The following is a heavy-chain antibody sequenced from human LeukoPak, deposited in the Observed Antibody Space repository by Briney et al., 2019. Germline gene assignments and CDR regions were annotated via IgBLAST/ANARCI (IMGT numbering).Heavy chain of an antibody. CDR1: GGSMSNYY. CDR3: ARGVCTSSSCYAGDYGMDV. D-gene: IGHD2-2*01. J-gene: IGHJ6*02. Sequence: SETLSLTCTVSGGSMSNYYWSWIRQPPGKGLEWIGYRFYSGSTNYNPSLKSRVTISLDTSKSQFSLKVSSVTAADTAVYYCARGVCTSSSCYAGDYGMDVWGQGTTVTVSS. V-gene: IGHV4-59*08. CDR2: RFYSGST.